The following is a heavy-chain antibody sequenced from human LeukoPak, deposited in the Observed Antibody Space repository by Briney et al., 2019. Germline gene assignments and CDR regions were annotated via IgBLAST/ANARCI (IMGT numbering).Heavy chain of an antibody. CDR2: ISSSSSTI. J-gene: IGHJ4*02. CDR3: ARLPRLRVTDILDY. CDR1: GFTFSSYS. V-gene: IGHV3-48*02. Sequence: PGGSLGLSCAASGFTFSSYSMNWVRQAPGKGLEWVSYISSSSSTIYYADSVKGRFTISRDNAKNSLYLQMNSLRDEDTAVYYCARLPRLRVTDILDYWGQGTLVTVSS. D-gene: IGHD2-21*02.